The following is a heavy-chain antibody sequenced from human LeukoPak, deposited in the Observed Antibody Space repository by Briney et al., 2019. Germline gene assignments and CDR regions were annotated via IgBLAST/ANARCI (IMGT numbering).Heavy chain of an antibody. J-gene: IGHJ4*02. V-gene: IGHV4-30-4*01. CDR2: IYYSGST. CDR3: ARATIFTGGIDY. Sequence: SQTLSLTCTVSGGSLSSGDYYWSWIRQPPGKGLEWIGYIYYSGSTYYNPSLKSRVTISVDTSKNQFSLKLSSVTAADTAVYYCARATIFTGGIDYWGQGTLVTVSS. D-gene: IGHD3-3*01. CDR1: GGSLSSGDYY.